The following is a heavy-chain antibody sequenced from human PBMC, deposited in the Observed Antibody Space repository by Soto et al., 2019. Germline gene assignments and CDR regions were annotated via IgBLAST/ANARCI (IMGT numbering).Heavy chain of an antibody. CDR1: GGTFSSYA. D-gene: IGHD3-3*01. CDR3: ASLLDGVLRFLEWSDAFGI. J-gene: IGHJ3*02. V-gene: IGHV1-69*13. Sequence: SVKVSCKASGGTFSSYAISWVRQAPGQGLEWMGGIIPIFGTANYAQKFQGRVTITADESTSTAYMELSSLRSEDTAVYYCASLLDGVLRFLEWSDAFGIWGQGTMVTVSS. CDR2: IIPIFGTA.